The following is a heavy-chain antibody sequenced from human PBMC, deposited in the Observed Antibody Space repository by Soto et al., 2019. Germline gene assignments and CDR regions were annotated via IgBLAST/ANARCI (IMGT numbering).Heavy chain of an antibody. V-gene: IGHV4-31*03. CDR2: IYYSGST. J-gene: IGHJ6*02. Sequence: PSETLSLTCTVSGGSISSGGYYWSWIRQHPGKGLEWIRYIYYSGSTYYNPSLKSRVTISVDTSKNQFSLKLSSVTAADTAVYYCARDRYDGVGYCSSTSCLYGMDVWGQGTTVTVSS. D-gene: IGHD2-2*01. CDR1: GGSISSGGYY. CDR3: ARDRYDGVGYCSSTSCLYGMDV.